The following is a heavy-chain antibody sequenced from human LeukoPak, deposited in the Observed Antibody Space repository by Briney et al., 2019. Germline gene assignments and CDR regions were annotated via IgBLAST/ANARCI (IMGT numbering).Heavy chain of an antibody. J-gene: IGHJ5*02. V-gene: IGHV3-48*01. CDR1: GFTLSSYS. CDR3: ARDLGATWFDP. CDR2: ISSSSSTI. D-gene: IGHD1-26*01. Sequence: GGSLRLSCAASGFTLSSYSMNWVRQAPGKGLEWVSYISSSSSTIYYADSVKGRFTISRDNAKNSLYLQMNSLRAEDTAVYYCARDLGATWFDPWGQGTLVTVSS.